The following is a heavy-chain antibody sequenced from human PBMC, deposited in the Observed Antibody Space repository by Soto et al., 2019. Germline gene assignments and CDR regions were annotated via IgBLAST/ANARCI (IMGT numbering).Heavy chain of an antibody. CDR3: AREGDYDTSRYDYLLVDY. CDR1: GFTFSSYN. V-gene: IGHV3-48*02. J-gene: IGHJ4*02. CDR2: ISSSSAIY. D-gene: IGHD3-22*01. Sequence: GGSLRLSCAASGFTFSSYNMNWVRQAPGKGLEWVSYISSSSAIYYYADSVKGRFTISRDNAKNSLYLQMNSLRDGDTAVYYCAREGDYDTSRYDYLLVDYWGQGTLVTVSS.